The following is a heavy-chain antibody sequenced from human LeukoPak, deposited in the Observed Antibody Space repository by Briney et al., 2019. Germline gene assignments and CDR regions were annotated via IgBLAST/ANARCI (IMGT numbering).Heavy chain of an antibody. CDR1: GGSVNIGSYY. CDR2: IYDSENT. Sequence: PSETLSLTCTVSGGSVNIGSYYWSWIRQPPGKGLDWIGYIYDSENTNYNPSLKSRVTMSVDTSKNQFSLKVDSVTAADTAVYYCARTNFYALQIWGQGTMVTVSS. D-gene: IGHD1-1*01. CDR3: ARTNFYALQI. V-gene: IGHV4-61*01. J-gene: IGHJ3*02.